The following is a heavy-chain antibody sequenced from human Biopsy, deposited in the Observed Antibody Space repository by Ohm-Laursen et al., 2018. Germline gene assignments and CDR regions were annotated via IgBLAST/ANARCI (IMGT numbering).Heavy chain of an antibody. D-gene: IGHD6-13*01. J-gene: IGHJ3*02. Sequence: SDTLSFTCAVTYCSICGHFWSRIRQAPGKGLEWIGYVYYNGNTNYSPSLKRRATISLETSKERFPLKLTCVTAADTAVYYCARHIGSSWEWAFDIWGRGTMVTVSS. CDR2: VYYNGNT. CDR1: YCSICGHF. V-gene: IGHV4-59*08. CDR3: ARHIGSSWEWAFDI.